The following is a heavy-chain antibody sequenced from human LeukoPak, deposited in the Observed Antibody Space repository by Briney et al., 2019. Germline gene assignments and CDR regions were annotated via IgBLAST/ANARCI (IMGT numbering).Heavy chain of an antibody. CDR1: GFTFSSYG. CDR3: AKDRFSGYDIYYFDY. J-gene: IGHJ4*02. CDR2: ISYDGSNK. V-gene: IGHV3-30*18. D-gene: IGHD5-12*01. Sequence: GGSLRLSCAASGFTFSSYGMHWVRQAPGKGLEWVAVISYDGSNKYYADSVKGRFTISRDNSKNTLYLQMNSLRAEDTAVYYCAKDRFSGYDIYYFDYWGQGTLVTVSS.